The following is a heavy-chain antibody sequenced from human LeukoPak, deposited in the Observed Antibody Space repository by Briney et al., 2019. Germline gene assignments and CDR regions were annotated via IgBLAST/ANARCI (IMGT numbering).Heavy chain of an antibody. CDR1: GDSISSYY. D-gene: IGHD3-3*02. J-gene: IGHJ3*01. V-gene: IGHV4-59*01. CDR3: ARGVISTDAFDV. CDR2: IYYSGST. Sequence: SEALSLTCTVSGDSISSYYWSWLRQPPGKGLEWIGYIYYSGSTIYNPSLKSRVTMSLDTSKNQFSLKLRSVTAADTAVYYCARGVISTDAFDVWGQGTMVTVSS.